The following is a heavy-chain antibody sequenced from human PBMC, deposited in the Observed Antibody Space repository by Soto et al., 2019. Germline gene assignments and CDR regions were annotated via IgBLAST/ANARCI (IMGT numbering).Heavy chain of an antibody. D-gene: IGHD2-2*01. CDR2: VSKSDYT. V-gene: IGHV3-21*01. J-gene: IGHJ4*02. CDR3: AREDSIIIPAVSDF. Sequence: AGGSLRLSCEVSGFNFKNYGINWVRQAPGKGLEWVSSVSKSDYTYYSDSVKGRLTISRDNAKNSVSLQMNTLRAEDTAVYYCAREDSIIIPAVSDFWGQGTLVTVSS. CDR1: GFNFKNYG.